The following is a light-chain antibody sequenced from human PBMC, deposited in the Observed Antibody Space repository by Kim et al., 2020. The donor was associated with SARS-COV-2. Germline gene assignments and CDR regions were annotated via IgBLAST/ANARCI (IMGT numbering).Light chain of an antibody. CDR2: GAS. CDR3: QQYGSSFRT. J-gene: IGKJ2*01. V-gene: IGKV3-20*01. Sequence: EIVLTQSPGTLSLSPGERATLSCRASQSVGSSYLAWYQQKPGQAPRLLIYGASSRATGIPDRFSGSGSGTDFTLTISRLEPEDFAVYYCQQYGSSFRTFGQGTKLEI. CDR1: QSVGSSY.